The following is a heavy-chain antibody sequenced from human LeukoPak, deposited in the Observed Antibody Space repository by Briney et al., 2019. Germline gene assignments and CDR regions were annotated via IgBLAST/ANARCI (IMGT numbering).Heavy chain of an antibody. CDR2: ISAYNGNT. CDR3: ARDYVGHDYGDHGESDY. J-gene: IGHJ4*02. CDR1: GYTFTSYG. V-gene: IGHV1-18*01. D-gene: IGHD4-17*01. Sequence: GASVKVSCNASGYTFTSYGMSWVRQAPGQGLEWMGWISAYNGNTNYAQKLQGRVTMTTDTSTSTAYMELRSLRSDDTAVYYCARDYVGHDYGDHGESDYWGQGTLVTVSS.